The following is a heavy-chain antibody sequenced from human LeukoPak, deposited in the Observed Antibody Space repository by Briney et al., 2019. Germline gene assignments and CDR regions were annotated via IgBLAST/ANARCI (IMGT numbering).Heavy chain of an antibody. CDR3: ARLLTHYCGGDCYSERQNDY. J-gene: IGHJ4*02. CDR1: GYTFTSYY. D-gene: IGHD2-21*02. V-gene: IGHV1-46*01. Sequence: ASVEVSCKASGYTFTSYYMHWVRQAPGQGLEWMGIINPSGGSTSYAQKFQGRVTMTRDTSTSTVYMELSSLRSEDTAVYYCARLLTHYCGGDCYSERQNDYWGQGTLVTVSS. CDR2: INPSGGST.